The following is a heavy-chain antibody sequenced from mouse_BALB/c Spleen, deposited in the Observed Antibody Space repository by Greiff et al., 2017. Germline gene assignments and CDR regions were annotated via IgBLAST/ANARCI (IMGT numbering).Heavy chain of an antibody. V-gene: IGHV1S137*01. CDR1: GYTFTDYA. D-gene: IGHD2-4*01. Sequence: QVHVKQSGAELVWPGVSVKLSCKGSGYTFTDYAMHWVKQSHATSLEWIGVISTYYGDASYNQKFKGKATMTVDKSSSTAYMELARLTSEDSAIYYCAIPTMITTNYAMDYWGQGTSVTVSS. CDR3: AIPTMITTNYAMDY. J-gene: IGHJ4*01. CDR2: ISTYYGDA.